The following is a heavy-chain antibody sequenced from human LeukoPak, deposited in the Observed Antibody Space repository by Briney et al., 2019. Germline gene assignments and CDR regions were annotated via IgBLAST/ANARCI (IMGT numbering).Heavy chain of an antibody. Sequence: ASVKVSCKVSGYTLTELSMHWVRQAPGQGLEWMGWINTNTGNPTYAQGFTGRFVFSLDTSVSTAYLQISSLKAEDTAVYYCARLIVVVQYGMDVWGQGTTVTVSS. V-gene: IGHV7-4-1*02. CDR1: GYTLTELS. J-gene: IGHJ6*02. CDR3: ARLIVVVQYGMDV. D-gene: IGHD3-22*01. CDR2: INTNTGNP.